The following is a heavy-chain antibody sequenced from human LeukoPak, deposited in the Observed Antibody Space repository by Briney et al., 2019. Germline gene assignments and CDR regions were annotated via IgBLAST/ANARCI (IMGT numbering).Heavy chain of an antibody. J-gene: IGHJ4*02. CDR3: ARLTYYYGSGSYTFDY. D-gene: IGHD3-10*01. Sequence: SETLSLTCTVSGGSISSSSYYWGWLRQPPGKGLEWIGSIYYSGSTYYNPSLKSRVTISVDTSKNQFSLKLSSVTAADTAVYYCARLTYYYGSGSYTFDYWGQGTLVTVSS. CDR2: IYYSGST. V-gene: IGHV4-39*01. CDR1: GGSISSSSYY.